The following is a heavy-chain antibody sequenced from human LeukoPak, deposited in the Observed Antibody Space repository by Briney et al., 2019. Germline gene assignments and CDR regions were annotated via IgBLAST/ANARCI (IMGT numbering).Heavy chain of an antibody. CDR1: GGSISSSSYY. Sequence: PSETLSLTCTVSGGSISSSSYYWGWIRQPPGKGLEWIGSIYYSGSTYYNPSLKSRVTISVDTSKNQFSLKLSSVTAADTAVYYCAVILTGYYKVVEHWGQGTLVIVSS. D-gene: IGHD3-9*01. CDR3: AVILTGYYKVVEH. J-gene: IGHJ1*01. CDR2: IYYSGST. V-gene: IGHV4-39*07.